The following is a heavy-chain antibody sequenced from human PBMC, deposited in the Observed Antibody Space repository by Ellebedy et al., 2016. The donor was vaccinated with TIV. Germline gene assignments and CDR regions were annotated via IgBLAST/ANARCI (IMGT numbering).Heavy chain of an antibody. CDR2: INQDGSEK. CDR3: ARDLILYCGGDCSSPLDY. D-gene: IGHD2-21*01. Sequence: GGSLRLSXVASGFTFSGWMRWVRQAPGKGLEWVANINQDGSEKSYVDSVKGRFTLSRDNAKNSLFLQMNSLRAEDTAVYYCARDLILYCGGDCSSPLDYWGQGTLVTVSS. J-gene: IGHJ4*02. V-gene: IGHV3-7*01. CDR1: GFTFSGW.